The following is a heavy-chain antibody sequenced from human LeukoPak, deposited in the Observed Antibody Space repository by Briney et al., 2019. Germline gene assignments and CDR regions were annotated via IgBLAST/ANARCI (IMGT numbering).Heavy chain of an antibody. V-gene: IGHV1-46*01. J-gene: IGHJ5*02. D-gene: IGHD3-16*01. Sequence: ASVKVSCKASGYSFTSHYMHLVRQAPGQGLEWMGLINPRGTATRYAESFQGRLTLTRDLSTSTDYMELSRLRSDDTAVYFCARDTSEGDYAWWFDPWGQGTLVTVAS. CDR3: ARDTSEGDYAWWFDP. CDR2: INPRGTAT. CDR1: GYSFTSHY.